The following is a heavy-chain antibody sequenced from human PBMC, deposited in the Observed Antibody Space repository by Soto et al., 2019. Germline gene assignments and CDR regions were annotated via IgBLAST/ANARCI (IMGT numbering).Heavy chain of an antibody. D-gene: IGHD1-26*01. Sequence: SETLSLTFTVSGGSISSYYWSWIRQPPGKGLECIVYIYYSGXTXXXXXXXXXXXXSXDTXXNQXXXXXXXXXXXXXAVYYCARRYGGNLDYWGQGTLVTVSS. CDR1: GGSISSYY. J-gene: IGHJ4*02. V-gene: IGHV4-59*08. CDR3: ARRYGGNLDY. CDR2: IYYSGXT.